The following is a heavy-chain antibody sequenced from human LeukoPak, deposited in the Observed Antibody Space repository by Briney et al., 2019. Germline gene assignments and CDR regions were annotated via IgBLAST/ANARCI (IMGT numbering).Heavy chain of an antibody. CDR1: GFTFSSYW. D-gene: IGHD3-9*01. Sequence: GGSLRLSCAASGFTFSSYWMSWVRQAPGKWLEWVANIKQDGSEKYYVDSVKGRFTISRDNAKNSLYLQMNSLRAEDTAVYYCARDTRRYFDWLINWGQGTLVTVSS. J-gene: IGHJ4*02. CDR2: IKQDGSEK. CDR3: ARDTRRYFDWLIN. V-gene: IGHV3-7*03.